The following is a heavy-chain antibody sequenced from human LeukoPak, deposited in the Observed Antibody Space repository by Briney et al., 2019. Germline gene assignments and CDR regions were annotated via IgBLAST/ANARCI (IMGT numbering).Heavy chain of an antibody. CDR3: ARGGITGTTGVGY. V-gene: IGHV4-61*02. CDR1: GGSISSGSYY. D-gene: IGHD1-7*01. CDR2: IYTSGST. J-gene: IGHJ4*02. Sequence: SSETLSLTCTVPGGSISSGSYYWSWIRKPAGKGLKWIGRIYTSGSTNYNPSRKSRVTISVDTSKNQFSLKLSSVTAADTAVYYCARGGITGTTGVGYWGQGTLVTVSS.